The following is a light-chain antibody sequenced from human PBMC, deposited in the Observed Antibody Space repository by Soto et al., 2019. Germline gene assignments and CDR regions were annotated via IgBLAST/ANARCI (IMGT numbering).Light chain of an antibody. J-gene: IGKJ1*01. CDR1: QSVSSSY. Sequence: IGLTQSPGTLSLSTGERATLSCRASQSVSSSYLAWYQQKPGQAPRLLIYGASSRATGIPDRFSGSGSGTDFTLTISRLEPEDFAVYYCQQYGSSPLWTFGQGTKVAIK. CDR3: QQYGSSPLWT. V-gene: IGKV3-20*01. CDR2: GAS.